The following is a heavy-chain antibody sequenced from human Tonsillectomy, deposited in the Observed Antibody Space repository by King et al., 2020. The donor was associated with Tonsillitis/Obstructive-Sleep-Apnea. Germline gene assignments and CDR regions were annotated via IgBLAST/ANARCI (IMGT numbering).Heavy chain of an antibody. CDR3: TTDRRGEMDS. V-gene: IGHV3-15*01. CDR2: IKSKTYGGAT. Sequence: DVQLVESGGGLVKPGGSLRLSCAASGFTFSDAWMTWVRQAPGKGLEWVGRIKSKTYGGATDYSPSVNARFTVSREDSKATLYLQMHNLTAEDTAVYYCTTDRRGEMDSWGQGTLVIVSS. J-gene: IGHJ4*02. CDR1: GFTFSDAW. D-gene: IGHD3-16*01.